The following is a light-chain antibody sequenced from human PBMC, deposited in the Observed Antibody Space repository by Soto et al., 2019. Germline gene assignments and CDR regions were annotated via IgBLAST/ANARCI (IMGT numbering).Light chain of an antibody. J-gene: IGKJ1*01. V-gene: IGKV3-15*01. Sequence: EIVMTQFPATLSVSPGERATLSCRASQSVTSNLAWYQQKPGQAPRLLIYGATTRATGIPARFSGSGSGTEFTLTIRSLQSDDIAVYYCQRYNDWPPEFGQGTRVEIK. CDR1: QSVTSN. CDR2: GAT. CDR3: QRYNDWPPE.